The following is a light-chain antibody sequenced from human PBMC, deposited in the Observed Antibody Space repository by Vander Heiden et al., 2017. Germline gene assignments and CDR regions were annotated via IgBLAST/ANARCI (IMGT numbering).Light chain of an antibody. Sequence: DIQLTQSPSFLSASVGDRVTITCRASQGIRNFLAWYQQKPGKAPKILIYAASTLQSGVPSRFSGSGFGTEFTFTISSLQPEDFAPYYCQQVNNYPYGTFGQGTKVEVK. V-gene: IGKV1-9*01. CDR2: AAS. CDR1: QGIRNF. CDR3: QQVNNYPYGT. J-gene: IGKJ1*01.